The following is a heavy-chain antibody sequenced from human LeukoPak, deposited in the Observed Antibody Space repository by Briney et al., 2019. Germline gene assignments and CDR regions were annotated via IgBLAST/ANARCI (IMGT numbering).Heavy chain of an antibody. CDR3: AKDIGHYGDYPDF. V-gene: IGHV3-23*01. D-gene: IGHD4-17*01. CDR2: ISSSGGSA. Sequence: PGGSLRLSCAASGFTFSDYAMTWVRQAPGKGLEWVSTISSSGGSAHSADSVKGRFTISRDNSKNTLYLHMNSLRAGDTAVFFCAKDIGHYGDYPDFWGQGTLVTVSS. CDR1: GFTFSDYA. J-gene: IGHJ4*02.